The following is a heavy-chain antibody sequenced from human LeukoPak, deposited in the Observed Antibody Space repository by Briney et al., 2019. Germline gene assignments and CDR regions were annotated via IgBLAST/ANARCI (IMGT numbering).Heavy chain of an antibody. V-gene: IGHV3-48*01. CDR3: ARRGGAVAGTWKFWVDY. CDR2: ISSSSSTI. CDR1: GFTFSSYA. J-gene: IGHJ4*02. D-gene: IGHD6-19*01. Sequence: PGGSLRLSCAASGFTFSSYAMSWVRQAPGKGLEWVSYISSSSSTIYYADSVKGRFTISRDNAKNSLYLQMNSLRAEDTAVYYCARRGGAVAGTWKFWVDYWGQGTLVTVSS.